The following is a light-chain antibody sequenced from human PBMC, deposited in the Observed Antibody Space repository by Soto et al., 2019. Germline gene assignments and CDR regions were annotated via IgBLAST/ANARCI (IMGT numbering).Light chain of an antibody. J-gene: IGKJ1*01. V-gene: IGKV3-15*01. CDR3: QHYNNWPPWT. CDR1: QSVGRN. Sequence: EVVMTQSPDTLSLSPGERATLSCRASQSVGRNLAWYQQKPGQPPRLLIYRASTRATGIPARFSGGGSGTDFTLNISSLQSEDFAVYYCQHYNNWPPWTFGQGTKVEIK. CDR2: RAS.